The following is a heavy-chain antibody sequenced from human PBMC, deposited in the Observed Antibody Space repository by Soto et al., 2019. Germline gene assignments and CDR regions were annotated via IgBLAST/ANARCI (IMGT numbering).Heavy chain of an antibody. CDR2: IIPILGIT. D-gene: IGHD1-26*01. V-gene: IGHV1-69*04. J-gene: IGHJ4*02. CDR1: GVTFSSHA. CDR3: ARDPGYGATDY. Sequence: SVKVSCKASGVTFSSHAITWVRQAPGQGLEWLGRIIPILGITNHAQNFQGRVTMTTDTSTSTAYMELRSLRSDDTAVYYCARDPGYGATDYWGQGTLVTVSS.